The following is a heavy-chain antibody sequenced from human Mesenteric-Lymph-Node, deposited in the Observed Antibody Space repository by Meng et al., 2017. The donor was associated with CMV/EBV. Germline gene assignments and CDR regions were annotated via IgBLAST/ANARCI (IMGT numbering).Heavy chain of an antibody. CDR1: GFTFSSYS. CDR2: ISSSSSYI. J-gene: IGHJ6*02. V-gene: IGHV3-21*01. D-gene: IGHD3-22*01. Sequence: GESLKISCAASGFTFSSYSMNWVRQAPGKGLEWVSSISSSSSYIYYADSVKGRFTISRDNAKNSLYLQMNSLRAEDTAVYYCAKDYDTSGYYSTYYYHGMDVWGQGTTVTVSS. CDR3: AKDYDTSGYYSTYYYHGMDV.